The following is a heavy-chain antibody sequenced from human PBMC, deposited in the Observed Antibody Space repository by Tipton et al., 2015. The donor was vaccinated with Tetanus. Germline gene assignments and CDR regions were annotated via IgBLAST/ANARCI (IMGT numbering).Heavy chain of an antibody. D-gene: IGHD3-3*01. J-gene: IGHJ5*02. Sequence: TLSLTCTVSGDSISRGGYFWNWIRQRPGKGPAWIGYIYYSGSTYYNPSLKSRVSMSVDTSKNRFSLNRTSVTAADTAMYFCARDQGVGRVVRFNCFDPCGQGALVTVSS. CDR2: IYYSGST. V-gene: IGHV4-31*03. CDR1: GDSISRGGYF. CDR3: ARDQGVGRVVRFNCFDP.